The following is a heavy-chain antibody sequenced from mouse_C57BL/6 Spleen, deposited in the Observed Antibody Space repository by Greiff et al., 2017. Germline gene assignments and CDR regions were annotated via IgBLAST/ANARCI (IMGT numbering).Heavy chain of an antibody. CDR1: GFTFSSSA. CDR2: ISSGGDYI. D-gene: IGHD2-1*01. CDR3: TRLLRANYYAMDY. V-gene: IGHV5-9-1*02. Sequence: EVQGVESGEGLVKPGGSLKLSCAASGFTFSSSAMSWVRQTPEKRLEWVAYISSGGDYIYYADPVKGRFTISRDNARNTLYLQMSSLKSEDTAMYYCTRLLRANYYAMDYWGQGTSVTVSS. J-gene: IGHJ4*01.